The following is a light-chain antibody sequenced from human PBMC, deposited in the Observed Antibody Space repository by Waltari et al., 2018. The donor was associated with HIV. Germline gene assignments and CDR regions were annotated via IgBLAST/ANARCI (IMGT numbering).Light chain of an antibody. V-gene: IGLV2-23*02. CDR1: SGDVDNYNL. J-gene: IGLJ2*01. CDR2: EVT. CDR3: CSYGNSGTFVL. Sequence: QSALTQPASVSGSPGQSITISCTETSGDVDNYNLVSWYQQYTGRAPKHLIYEVTKRPSGVSTRFSGSTSGNTASLTISDLQAEDEAKYYCCSYGNSGTFVLFGGGTRVTV.